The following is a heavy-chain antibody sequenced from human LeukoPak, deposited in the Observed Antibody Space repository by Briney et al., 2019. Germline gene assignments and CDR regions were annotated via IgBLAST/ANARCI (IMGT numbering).Heavy chain of an antibody. CDR3: ARDGGYDFWSGYYQDY. D-gene: IGHD3-3*01. V-gene: IGHV3-30-3*01. Sequence: GGSLRLSCAASGFTFSSYAMHWVRQAPGKGLEWVALISYDANIGSNKYYADSVKGRFTISRDNSKNTLYLQMNSLRAEDTAVYYCARDGGYDFWSGYYQDYWGQGTLVTVSS. CDR1: GFTFSSYA. J-gene: IGHJ4*02. CDR2: ISYDANIGSNK.